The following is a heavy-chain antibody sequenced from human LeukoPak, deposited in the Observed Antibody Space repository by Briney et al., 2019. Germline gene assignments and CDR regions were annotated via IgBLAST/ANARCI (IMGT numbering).Heavy chain of an antibody. CDR3: ASSYGETSYYYYGMDV. J-gene: IGHJ6*02. Sequence: GGSLRLSCAASGFTVSDNYMSWVRQAPGKGLEWVSVIYSGGSTYYADSVKGRFTISRDNSKNTLYLQMNSLRAEDTAVYYCASSYGETSYYYYGMDVWGQGTTVTVSS. CDR1: GFTVSDNY. D-gene: IGHD4-17*01. V-gene: IGHV3-53*01. CDR2: IYSGGST.